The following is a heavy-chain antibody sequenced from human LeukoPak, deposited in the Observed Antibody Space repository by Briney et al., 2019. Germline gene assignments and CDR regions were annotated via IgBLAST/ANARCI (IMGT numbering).Heavy chain of an antibody. V-gene: IGHV3-15*01. D-gene: IGHD6-19*01. CDR1: GFTFSNTW. J-gene: IGHJ4*02. CDR2: IKSKSDGGAI. CDR3: TTVASGWTLLR. Sequence: PGGPLRLSCAASGFTFSNTWMTWVRQPPGKGLEWLGRIKSKSDGGAIDYAASVKGSFTISRDDSKSTLYLQMNSLKIEDTGVYFCTTVASGWTLLRWGQGTLVTVSS.